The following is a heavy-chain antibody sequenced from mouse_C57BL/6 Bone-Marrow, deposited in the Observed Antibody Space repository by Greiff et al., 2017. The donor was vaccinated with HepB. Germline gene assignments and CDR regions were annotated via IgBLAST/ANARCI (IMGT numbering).Heavy chain of an antibody. Sequence: VQRVESGPGLVQPSQSLSITCTVSGFSLTSYGVHWVRQSPGKGLEWLGVIWSGGSTDYNAAFISRLSISKDNSKSQVFFKMNSLQADDTAIYYCARPPLYYGSSWGFAYWGQGTLVTVSA. CDR3: ARPPLYYGSSWGFAY. V-gene: IGHV2-2*01. D-gene: IGHD1-1*01. CDR2: IWSGGST. CDR1: GFSLTSYG. J-gene: IGHJ3*01.